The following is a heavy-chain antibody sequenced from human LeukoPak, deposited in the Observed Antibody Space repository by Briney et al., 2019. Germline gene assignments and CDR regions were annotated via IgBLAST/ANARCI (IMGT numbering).Heavy chain of an antibody. CDR1: GYTFTGYY. CDR3: ARDDLYDILTGYPDFAD. CDR2: INPKRCGI. J-gene: IGHJ4*02. V-gene: IGHV1-2*02. Sequence: ASVKVSCKASGYTFTGYYMHWLRQSPRQPLEWMVWINPKRCGIKYAQTFQGRVTMTRDTPISTAYMELSRLRSDDTAVYYCARDDLYDILTGYPDFADSGQGTLVTVYS. D-gene: IGHD3-9*01.